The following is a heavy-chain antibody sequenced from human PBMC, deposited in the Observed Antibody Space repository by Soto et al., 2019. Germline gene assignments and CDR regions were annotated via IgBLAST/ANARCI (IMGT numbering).Heavy chain of an antibody. Sequence: LSLTCSVSGGSISSNHYYWGWIRQPPGKGLEWIGSITYDGTTYHNSSLKSRATISVDTSKSQFSLKLTSVNASDTAIYYCARHFTYSSPRSLPWFDPWGQGTRVTVSS. CDR3: ARHFTYSSPRSLPWFDP. D-gene: IGHD6-19*01. CDR1: GGSISSNHYY. V-gene: IGHV4-39*01. J-gene: IGHJ5*02. CDR2: ITYDGTT.